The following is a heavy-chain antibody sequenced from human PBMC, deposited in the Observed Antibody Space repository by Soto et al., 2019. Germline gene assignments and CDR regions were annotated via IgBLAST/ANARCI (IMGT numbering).Heavy chain of an antibody. CDR2: IIPIFGTA. J-gene: IGHJ6*02. D-gene: IGHD3-3*01. V-gene: IGHV1-69*13. CDR1: GGTFSSYA. Sequence: SVKVSCKASGGTFSSYAISWVRQAPGQGLEWMGGIIPIFGTANYAQKFQGRVTITADESTSTAYMELSSLRSEDTAVYYCARDLVPRDFWSGYYTAKGYYYGTDVWGQGTTVTVSS. CDR3: ARDLVPRDFWSGYYTAKGYYYGTDV.